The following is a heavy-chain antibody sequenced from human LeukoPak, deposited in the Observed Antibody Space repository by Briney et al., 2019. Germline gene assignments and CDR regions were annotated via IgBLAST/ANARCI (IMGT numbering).Heavy chain of an antibody. CDR3: AREKDYGDYEGNWFDP. J-gene: IGHJ5*02. V-gene: IGHV1-69*05. D-gene: IGHD4-17*01. Sequence: SVKVSCKASGGTFSSYAISWVRQAPGQGLEWMGGIIPIFGTANYAQKFQGRVTITTDESTSTAYMELSSLRSEDTAVCYCAREKDYGDYEGNWFDPWGQGTLVTVSS. CDR2: IIPIFGTA. CDR1: GGTFSSYA.